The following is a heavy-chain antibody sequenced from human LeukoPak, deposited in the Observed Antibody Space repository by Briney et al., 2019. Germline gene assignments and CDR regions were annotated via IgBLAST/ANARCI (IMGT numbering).Heavy chain of an antibody. J-gene: IGHJ3*02. D-gene: IGHD1-1*01. CDR2: ISSSSSYI. CDR3: ASGGGTTLYI. V-gene: IGHV3-21*01. CDR1: GFTVSSNY. Sequence: PGGSLRLSCAASGFTVSSNYMSWVRQAPGKGLEWVSSISSSSSYIYYADSVKGRFTISRDNAKNSLYLQMNSLRAEDTAVYYCASGGGTTLYIWGQGTMVTVSS.